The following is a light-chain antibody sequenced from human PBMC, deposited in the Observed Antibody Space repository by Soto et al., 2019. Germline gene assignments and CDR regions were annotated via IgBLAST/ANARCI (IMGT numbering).Light chain of an antibody. V-gene: IGLV2-8*01. CDR1: SSDVGGYNY. J-gene: IGLJ2*01. CDR2: EVN. CDR3: SSHSGSNLVV. Sequence: QSVLTQPPFASGSPGQSVTIYCTGTSSDVGGYNYVSWYQQHPGKAPKLMIYEVNKRPSGVPDRFSGSKSGNTASLAVSGLQAEDEADYYCSSHSGSNLVVFGGGTKLTVL.